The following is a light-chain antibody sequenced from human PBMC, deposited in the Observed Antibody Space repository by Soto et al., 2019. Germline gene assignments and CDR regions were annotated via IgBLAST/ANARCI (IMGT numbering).Light chain of an antibody. CDR3: QHYYTTLPFT. Sequence: AIRMTQSPFSLSASVGDRVTITCWTSQGISSYLAWYQQKPAIAPQLFIYYASSLQSGDPSRFSGSESGTDYTLTISSLQPGDFATCYCQHYYTTLPFTFGPGTKVDIK. V-gene: IGKV1D-43*01. CDR2: YAS. CDR1: QGISSY. J-gene: IGKJ3*01.